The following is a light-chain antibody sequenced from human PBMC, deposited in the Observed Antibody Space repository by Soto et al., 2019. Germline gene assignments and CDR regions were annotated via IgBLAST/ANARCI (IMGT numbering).Light chain of an antibody. CDR3: QQLSSYPLT. CDR2: DAS. J-gene: IGKJ4*01. V-gene: IGKV3-20*01. CDR1: QSVTSNY. Sequence: EIALTQSPGTLSLSPGERATLSCRASQSVTSNYLAWYPQKPGQAPRLLIYDASSRATGIPDRFSGGGSGTDFTLTISSLGTEDFAVYYCQQLSSYPLTFGGGTKVDIK.